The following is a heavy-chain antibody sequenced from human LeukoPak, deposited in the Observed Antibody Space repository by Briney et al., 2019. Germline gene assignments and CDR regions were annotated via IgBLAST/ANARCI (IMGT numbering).Heavy chain of an antibody. J-gene: IGHJ4*02. Sequence: GGSLRLSCAASGFTFSSYGMHWVRQAPGKGLEWVANINQGENEKYYVDSVRGRFTISRDNTNSSVNLQMNSLRAEDTAVYYCARERDGRYFDYWGQGILVTVSS. CDR1: GFTFSSYG. CDR2: INQGENEK. CDR3: ARERDGRYFDY. V-gene: IGHV3-7*03.